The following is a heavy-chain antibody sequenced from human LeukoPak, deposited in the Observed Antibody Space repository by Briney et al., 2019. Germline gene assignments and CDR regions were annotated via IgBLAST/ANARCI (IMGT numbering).Heavy chain of an antibody. Sequence: SETLSLTCTVSGVSVSTYYWSWIRQPAGKGLEFIGRFFTSGTSGTTNYNPSLKSRVTMSLDTSKNQFSLKLSSVTAADTAVYYCARDLGGYSDGSYYYYMDVWGKGTTVTVSS. CDR1: GVSVSTYY. V-gene: IGHV4-4*07. D-gene: IGHD5-18*01. CDR2: FFTSGTSGTT. CDR3: ARDLGGYSDGSYYYYMDV. J-gene: IGHJ6*03.